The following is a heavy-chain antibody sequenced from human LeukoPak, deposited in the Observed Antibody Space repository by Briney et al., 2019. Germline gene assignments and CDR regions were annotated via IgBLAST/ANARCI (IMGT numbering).Heavy chain of an antibody. J-gene: IGHJ3*02. CDR2: VYYSGS. D-gene: IGHD3-10*01. Sequence: SETLSLTCTVSGASINPYFWSWIRQPPGKGLEWIGYVYYSGSSYNPSLKSRVTISLDTSKNQFSLNLNSVTAADTAVYYCARHHYYASGSRYSFDMWGQGTIVAVSS. CDR3: ARHHYYASGSRYSFDM. V-gene: IGHV4-59*08. CDR1: GASINPYF.